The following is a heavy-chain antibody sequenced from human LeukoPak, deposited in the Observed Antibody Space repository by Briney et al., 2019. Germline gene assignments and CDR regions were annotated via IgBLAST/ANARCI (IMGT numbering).Heavy chain of an antibody. J-gene: IGHJ4*02. CDR1: GFTFSSYW. V-gene: IGHV3-7*01. CDR3: ARDKVVGATHFDY. Sequence: GGSLRLSCAASGFTFSSYWMSWVRQAPGKGREGVANIKQDGGEIYYVDSVKGRFTISRDNAKNSLSLQMNSLRAEDTAAYYCARDKVVGATHFDYWGQGTLVTVSS. D-gene: IGHD1-26*01. CDR2: IKQDGGEI.